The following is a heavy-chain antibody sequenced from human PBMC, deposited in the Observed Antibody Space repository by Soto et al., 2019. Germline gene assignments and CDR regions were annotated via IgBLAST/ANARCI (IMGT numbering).Heavy chain of an antibody. V-gene: IGHV4-59*01. CDR1: GGSISSYY. J-gene: IGHJ4*02. D-gene: IGHD3-22*01. CDR2: IYYSGST. CDR3: ARLNEDYYDSSGYYLSY. Sequence: PSETLSLTCTVSGGSISSYYWSWIRQPPGKGLEWIGYIYYSGSTSYNPSLKSRVTISVDTSKNQFSLKLSSVTAADTAVYYCARLNEDYYDSSGYYLSYWGQGTLVTVSS.